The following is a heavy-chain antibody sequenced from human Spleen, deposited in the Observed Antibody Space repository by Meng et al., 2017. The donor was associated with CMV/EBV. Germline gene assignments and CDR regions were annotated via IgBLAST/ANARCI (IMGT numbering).Heavy chain of an antibody. Sequence: GGSLRLSCAASGFTFSDYGMHWVRQAPGKGLEWVAFIRYDGTNEYHADSVKGRFTISRDNSKNTLYMQMNSLRAEDTAVYYCAKDQRVLEWLPPHYGMDVWGQGTTVTVSS. CDR3: AKDQRVLEWLPPHYGMDV. CDR2: IRYDGTNE. V-gene: IGHV3-30*02. D-gene: IGHD3-3*01. J-gene: IGHJ6*02. CDR1: GFTFSDYG.